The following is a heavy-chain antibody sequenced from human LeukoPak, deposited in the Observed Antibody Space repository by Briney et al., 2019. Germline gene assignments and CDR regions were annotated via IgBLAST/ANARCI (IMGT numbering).Heavy chain of an antibody. CDR2: MNPNSGNT. V-gene: IGHV1-8*01. Sequence: ASVQVSCKASGYTFTSYDINWVRQATGQGLEWMGWMNPNSGNTGYAQKFQGRVTMTRNTSISTAYMELSSLRSEDTAVYYCAKDSTWIQLYQIYWGQGTLVTVSS. CDR3: AKDSTWIQLYQIY. D-gene: IGHD5-18*01. CDR1: GYTFTSYD. J-gene: IGHJ4*02.